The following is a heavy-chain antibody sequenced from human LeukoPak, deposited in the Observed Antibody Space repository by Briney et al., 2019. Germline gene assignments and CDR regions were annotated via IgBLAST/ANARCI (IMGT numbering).Heavy chain of an antibody. CDR2: ISSSSSYI. CDR3: ARGAWSGYEFDY. CDR1: GFTFSSYS. J-gene: IGHJ4*02. V-gene: IGHV3-21*04. D-gene: IGHD3-3*01. Sequence: GGSLRLSCAASGFTFSSYSMNWVRQAPGKGLEWVSSISSSSSYIYYADSVKGRFTISRDNAKSSLYLQMNSLRAEDTAVYYCARGAWSGYEFDYWGQGTLVTVSS.